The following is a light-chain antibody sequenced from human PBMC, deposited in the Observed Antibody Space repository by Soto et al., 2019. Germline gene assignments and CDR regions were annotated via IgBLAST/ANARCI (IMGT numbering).Light chain of an antibody. Sequence: DIVLTQSPATLSLSSVEIATLSCRASQSISDTLAWYQQKPGQAPRLLIYGASARVPGFPARFSGSGSGTDFTLTISSLQPDDFATYYCQQYNSYLWTFGQGTKGDIK. CDR2: GAS. CDR3: QQYNSYLWT. J-gene: IGKJ1*01. CDR1: QSISDT. V-gene: IGKV3-15*01.